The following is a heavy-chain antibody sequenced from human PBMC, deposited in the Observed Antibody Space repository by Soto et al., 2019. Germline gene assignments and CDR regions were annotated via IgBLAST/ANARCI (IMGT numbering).Heavy chain of an antibody. D-gene: IGHD2-15*01. CDR3: TKDTFGGRDS. V-gene: IGHV3-74*01. Sequence: EAQLVESGGGLVQPGGSLRLSCTGSGIDLSIYWMHWGRQAPGKGLVWVSRINPESTTISYADSVKGRFTISRDNAENTLFLHMNSLSAEDTGVYYCTKDTFGGRDSWGQGTLVTVSS. CDR2: INPESTTI. CDR1: GIDLSIYW. J-gene: IGHJ4*02.